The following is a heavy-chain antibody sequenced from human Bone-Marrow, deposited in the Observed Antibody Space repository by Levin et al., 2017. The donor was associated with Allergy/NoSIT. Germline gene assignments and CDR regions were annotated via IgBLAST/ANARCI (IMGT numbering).Heavy chain of an antibody. D-gene: IGHD3-16*01. CDR2: IYSDGTI. V-gene: IGHV3-53*01. CDR3: AGGPRRSY. CDR1: GFTVSNNY. J-gene: IGHJ4*02. Sequence: GGSLRLSCAVSGFTVSNNYMSWVRQAPGKGLEWVSLIYSDGTIDYADSVKGRFTISRDNSKNTLSLQMNSLTADDTAVYYCAGGPRRSYWGQETLVTVSS.